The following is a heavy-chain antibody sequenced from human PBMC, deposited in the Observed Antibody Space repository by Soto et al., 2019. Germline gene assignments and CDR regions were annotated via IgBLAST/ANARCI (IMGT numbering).Heavy chain of an antibody. CDR2: ISGSGGST. CDR3: ATSRPSITMIVVVITHALDY. Sequence: GGSLRLSCAASGFTFSSYAMSWVRQAPGKGLEWVSAISGSGGSTYYADPVKGRFTISRDNSKITLYMQMNCLRAEDTAVYYCATSRPSITMIVVVITHALDYWGQGTLVTVSS. J-gene: IGHJ4*02. CDR1: GFTFSSYA. V-gene: IGHV3-23*01. D-gene: IGHD3-22*01.